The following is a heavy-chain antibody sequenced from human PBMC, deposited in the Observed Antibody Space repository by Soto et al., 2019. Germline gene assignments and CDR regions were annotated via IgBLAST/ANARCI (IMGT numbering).Heavy chain of an antibody. V-gene: IGHV3-53*05. CDR3: ASLRQDSSGWYYFDY. J-gene: IGHJ4*01. CDR2: IFIDGTT. Sequence: GGSLRLSCAASGFSVRSSQMSLVRQAPGKGLEWVSVIFIDGTTHYGVSVKGRFTISRDNSKNTLYLQMNSLRAEDTAVYYCASLRQDSSGWYYFDYWGHGTLVTVSS. CDR1: GFSVRSSQ. D-gene: IGHD6-19*01.